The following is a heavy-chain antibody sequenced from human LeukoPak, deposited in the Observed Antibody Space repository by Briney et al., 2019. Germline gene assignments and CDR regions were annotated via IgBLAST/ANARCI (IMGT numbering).Heavy chain of an antibody. Sequence: PGGSLRLSCAASGFTFSSYAMSWVRQAPGKGLEWVSGISGSDGSTYYADSVKGRFTIPRDNSKNTLYLQMNSLRVEDTAVYYCAKGGSGTTYGHVDYWGQGTLVTVSS. D-gene: IGHD2-15*01. J-gene: IGHJ4*02. CDR2: ISGSDGST. CDR1: GFTFSSYA. CDR3: AKGGSGTTYGHVDY. V-gene: IGHV3-23*01.